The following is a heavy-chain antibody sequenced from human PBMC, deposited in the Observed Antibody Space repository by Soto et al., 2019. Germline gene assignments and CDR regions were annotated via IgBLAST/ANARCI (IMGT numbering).Heavy chain of an antibody. D-gene: IGHD7-27*01. V-gene: IGHV3-30*18. Sequence: GVSLRLSCAASGFTFSSYGMHWVRQAPGKGLEWVAVISYDGSNKYYADSVKGRFTISRDNSKNTLYLQMNSLRAEDTAVYYCAKGGWGSLDYFDYWGQGTLVTVSS. CDR2: ISYDGSNK. J-gene: IGHJ4*02. CDR1: GFTFSSYG. CDR3: AKGGWGSLDYFDY.